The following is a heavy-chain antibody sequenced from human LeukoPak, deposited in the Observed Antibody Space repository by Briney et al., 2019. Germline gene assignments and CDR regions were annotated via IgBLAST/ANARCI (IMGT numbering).Heavy chain of an antibody. CDR3: ASGTDNRKLGY. J-gene: IGHJ4*02. CDR1: GDPLSGHY. Sequence: SETLSLTCAVSGDPLSGHYWDWIRQPPGKGLEWIGEIHAIEGTNYNPSLRSRVTVSLDTSKNQFSLRMTSVTAADTAVYYCASGTDNRKLGYWGQGTLVTVSS. CDR2: IHAIEGT. V-gene: IGHV4-34*01. D-gene: IGHD2/OR15-2a*01.